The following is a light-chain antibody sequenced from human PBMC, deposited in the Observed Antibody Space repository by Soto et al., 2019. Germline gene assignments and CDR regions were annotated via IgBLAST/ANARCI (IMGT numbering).Light chain of an antibody. Sequence: EIVLTQSPATLSLSPGERATLSCRASQNVANYLDWYQQKPGQAPRLFIYDASNRATGIPARFSGSGSGTDFTLTISSLQSEDFAVYYCQQYNNWPYTFGQGTKVDIK. CDR3: QQYNNWPYT. V-gene: IGKV3-11*01. CDR1: QNVANY. J-gene: IGKJ2*01. CDR2: DAS.